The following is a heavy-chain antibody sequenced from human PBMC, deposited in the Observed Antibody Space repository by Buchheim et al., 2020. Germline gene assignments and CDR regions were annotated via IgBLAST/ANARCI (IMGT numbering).Heavy chain of an antibody. CDR2: IWYDGSNK. Sequence: QVQLVESGGGVVQPGRSLRLSCAASGFTFSSYGMHWVRQAPGKGLEWVAVIWYDGSNKYYADSVKGRFTISRANSKNTLYLQMNSLRAEDTAVYYCARDVSNFYRGAPDGYFDYWGQGTL. CDR3: ARDVSNFYRGAPDGYFDY. V-gene: IGHV3-33*01. CDR1: GFTFSSYG. D-gene: IGHD3-10*01. J-gene: IGHJ4*02.